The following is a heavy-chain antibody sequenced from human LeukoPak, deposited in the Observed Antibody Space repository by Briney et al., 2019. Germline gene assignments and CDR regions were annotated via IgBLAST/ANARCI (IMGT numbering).Heavy chain of an antibody. J-gene: IGHJ3*02. CDR1: GYTFTSYY. V-gene: IGHV1-46*01. Sequence: ASVKVSCKASGYTFTSYYMHWARQAPGQGLEWMGIINPSGGSTSYAQKFQGRVTMTRDTSTSTVYMELSSLRSEDTAVYYCARQARWDGYNLATDTDAFDIWGQGTMVTVSS. CDR2: INPSGGST. D-gene: IGHD5-24*01. CDR3: ARQARWDGYNLATDTDAFDI.